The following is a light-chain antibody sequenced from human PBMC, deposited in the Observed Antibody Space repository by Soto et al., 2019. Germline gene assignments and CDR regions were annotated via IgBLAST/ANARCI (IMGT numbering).Light chain of an antibody. J-gene: IGLJ2*01. Sequence: QSVLTQPPSASGTPGQRVTISCSGSSSNIGSNYVYWYQQLPGTAPKLLIYASTNRPSGVPDRFSGSKSDTSASLAITGLQIDDEADYYCQSYDTGLTGHVLFGGGTKLTVL. CDR3: QSYDTGLTGHVL. CDR1: SSNIGSNY. CDR2: AST. V-gene: IGLV1-47*02.